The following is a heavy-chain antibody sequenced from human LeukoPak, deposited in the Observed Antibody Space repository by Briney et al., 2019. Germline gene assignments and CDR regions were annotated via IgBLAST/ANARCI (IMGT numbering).Heavy chain of an antibody. J-gene: IGHJ4*02. Sequence: PGGSLRLSCAATGFTFSSYGMHWVRQAPGKGLEWVSPISGSGGTTYYADSVKGRFTVSRDNSKNTLYLQMNSLRAEDTAVYYCARGGSFSFAGYFDYWGQGTLVTVSS. V-gene: IGHV3-23*01. CDR1: GFTFSSYG. CDR3: ARGGSFSFAGYFDY. CDR2: ISGSGGTT. D-gene: IGHD1-26*01.